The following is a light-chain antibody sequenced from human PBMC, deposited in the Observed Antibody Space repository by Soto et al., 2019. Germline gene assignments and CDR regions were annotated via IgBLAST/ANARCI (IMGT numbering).Light chain of an antibody. CDR1: SSDVGHYNS. V-gene: IGLV2-14*03. J-gene: IGLJ3*02. CDR2: DVS. Sequence: QSALTQPRSVSGSPGQSVTISCTGTSSDVGHYNSVSWYQQHPGKAPKVMIYDVSNRPSGVSHRFSGSKSGDTASLTISGLQAEDGADYYCSSYTAFSTWVFGGGTKLTVL. CDR3: SSYTAFSTWV.